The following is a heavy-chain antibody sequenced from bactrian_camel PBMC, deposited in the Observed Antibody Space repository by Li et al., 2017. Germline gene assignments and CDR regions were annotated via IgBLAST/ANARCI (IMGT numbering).Heavy chain of an antibody. D-gene: IGHD1*01. CDR1: GFTFSSVG. J-gene: IGHJ4*01. CDR2: ISGGGRT. CDR3: APGADLGY. V-gene: IGHV3S40*01. Sequence: VQLVESGGGLVQPGGSLRLSCAASGFTFSSVGMNWVRQAPGKGLEWVSAISGGGRTYYADSVRGRFTISRDSAKNTLYLQMDNLKTDDTGVYYCAPGADLGYWGQGTQVTVS.